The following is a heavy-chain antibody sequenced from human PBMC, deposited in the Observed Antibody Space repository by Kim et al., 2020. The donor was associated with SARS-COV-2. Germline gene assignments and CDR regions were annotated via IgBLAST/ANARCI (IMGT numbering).Heavy chain of an antibody. V-gene: IGHV4-4*02. CDR3: ASESIAAAGRWLGSDYYDYYGMDV. CDR2: IYHSGST. CDR1: GGSISSSNW. D-gene: IGHD6-13*01. Sequence: SETLSLTCAVSGGSISSSNWWSWVRQPPGKGLEWIGEIYHSGSTNYNPSLKSRVTISVDKSKNQFTLKLRSVTAADTAVSYCASESIAAAGRWLGSDYYDYYGMDVWGQGTTVTVSS. J-gene: IGHJ6*02.